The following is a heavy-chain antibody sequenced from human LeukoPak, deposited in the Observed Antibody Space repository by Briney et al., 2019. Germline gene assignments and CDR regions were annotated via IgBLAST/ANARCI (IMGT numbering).Heavy chain of an antibody. J-gene: IGHJ4*02. D-gene: IGHD6-13*01. CDR3: AREVEAAGSPFDY. Sequence: GGSLRLSCAASGFTFSSYEMNWVRQAPGKGLEWVSYISSSGSTIYYADSVKGRFTISRDNAKNSLYLQMNSLRAEDTAVYYCAREVEAAGSPFDYWGQGTLVTVSS. V-gene: IGHV3-48*03. CDR2: ISSSGSTI. CDR1: GFTFSSYE.